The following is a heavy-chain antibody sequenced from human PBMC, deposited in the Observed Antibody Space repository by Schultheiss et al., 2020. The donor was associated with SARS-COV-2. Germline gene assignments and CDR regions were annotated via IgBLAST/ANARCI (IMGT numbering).Heavy chain of an antibody. V-gene: IGHV1-18*03. CDR3: AREGERLLWFGESQTQ. CDR1: GFTFTSSA. D-gene: IGHD3-10*01. CDR2: INPNRGGT. Sequence: ASVKVSCKASGFTFTSSAMQWVRQAPGQGLEWMGWINPNRGGTNYAQKLQGRVTMTTDTSTSTAYMELRSLRSEDMAVYYCAREGERLLWFGESQTQWGQGTTVTVSS. J-gene: IGHJ6*02.